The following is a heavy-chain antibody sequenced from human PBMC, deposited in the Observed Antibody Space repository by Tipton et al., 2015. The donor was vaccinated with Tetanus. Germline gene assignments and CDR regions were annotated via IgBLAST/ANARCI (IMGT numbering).Heavy chain of an antibody. Sequence: TLSLTCTVSGGSISSGSYYWSWVRLPPGKGLEWIGFIYYTGSTNYNPSLKHRVTISLDTSKSMFSLKLSSVTAAGTAVYYCAREKYYESSGHYYPYYYGVDVWGQGTTVTVSS. CDR3: AREKYYESSGHYYPYYYGVDV. J-gene: IGHJ6*02. D-gene: IGHD3-22*01. CDR2: IYYTGST. CDR1: GGSISSGSYY. V-gene: IGHV4-61*01.